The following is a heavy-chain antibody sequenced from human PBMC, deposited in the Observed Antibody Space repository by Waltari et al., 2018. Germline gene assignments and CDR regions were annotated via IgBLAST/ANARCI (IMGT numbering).Heavy chain of an antibody. J-gene: IGHJ4*02. V-gene: IGHV3-7*04. Sequence: EVQLLESGGGLVQPGGSLRLPCAASGFTFRSNWIAWVRQAPGRGLEWVANINQDGGDTYYVDSVRGRFTISRDNARNSLYLQMDSLRDEDTALYYCARDRGWNTLDYWGQGTLVTVSS. CDR3: ARDRGWNTLDY. CDR2: INQDGGDT. CDR1: GFTFRSNW. D-gene: IGHD6-19*01.